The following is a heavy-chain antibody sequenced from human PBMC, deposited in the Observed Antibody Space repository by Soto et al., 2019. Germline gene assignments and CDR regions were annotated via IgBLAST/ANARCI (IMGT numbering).Heavy chain of an antibody. J-gene: IGHJ5*02. CDR3: ARDGGYYCSSTSCYSWFDP. D-gene: IGHD2-2*01. Sequence: SVKLSWKAPGYTNTCNYMHWLQQAHRQGLEWMGWINPNSGGTNYAQKFQGWVTMTRDTSISTAYMELSRLRSDDTAVYYCARDGGYYCSSTSCYSWFDPWGQGTLVTVSS. CDR2: INPNSGGT. V-gene: IGHV1-2*04. CDR1: GYTNTCNY.